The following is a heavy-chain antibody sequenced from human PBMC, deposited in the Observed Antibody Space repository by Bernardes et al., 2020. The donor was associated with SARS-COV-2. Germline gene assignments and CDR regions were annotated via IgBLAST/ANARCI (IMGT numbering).Heavy chain of an antibody. J-gene: IGHJ4*02. V-gene: IGHV3-7*01. CDR1: GFTFSTFW. CDR2: INQDGSET. CDR3: ARIYSTSSFDFDY. D-gene: IGHD6-6*01. Sequence: GGSLRLSCAASGFTFSTFWMTWVRQAPGKGLEWVANINQDGSETFYVDSVKGRFTISRDNAKNSLFMEMKTLRAEDTAVYYCARIYSTSSFDFDYWGQGTLVTVSS.